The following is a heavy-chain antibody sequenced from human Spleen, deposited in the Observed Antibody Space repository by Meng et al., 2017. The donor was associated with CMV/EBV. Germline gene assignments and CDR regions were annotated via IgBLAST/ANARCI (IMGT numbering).Heavy chain of an antibody. CDR3: ARVRVAGTLYYYYYGMDV. Sequence: SETLSLTCAVYGGSFSGYDWSWIRQPPGKGLEWIGEINHSGSTNYNPSLKSRVTISVDTSKNQFSLKLSSVTAADTAVYYCARVRVAGTLYYYYYGMDVWGQGTTVTVSS. CDR1: GGSFSGYD. V-gene: IGHV4-34*01. D-gene: IGHD6-19*01. CDR2: INHSGST. J-gene: IGHJ6*02.